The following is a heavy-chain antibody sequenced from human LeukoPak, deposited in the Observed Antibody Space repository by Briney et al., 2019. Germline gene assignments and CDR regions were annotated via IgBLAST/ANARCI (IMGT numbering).Heavy chain of an antibody. Sequence: GRSLRLSCAASGFTFSSYGMHWVRQAPGKGLEWVSTISSSGGSTYYAGSVKGRFTISRDNSNNSLYLQMNSLRAEDTAVYYCAKVPPFTNMVTQRYFQHWGQGTLVTVSS. D-gene: IGHD2-21*02. CDR1: GFTFSSYG. CDR2: ISSSGGST. J-gene: IGHJ1*01. CDR3: AKVPPFTNMVTQRYFQH. V-gene: IGHV3-23*01.